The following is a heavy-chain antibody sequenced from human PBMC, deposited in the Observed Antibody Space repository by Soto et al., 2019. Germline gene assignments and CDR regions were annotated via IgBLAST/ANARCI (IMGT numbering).Heavy chain of an antibody. CDR1: CGSITSYN. D-gene: IGHD3-16*01. V-gene: IGHV4-59*01. CDR2: TSYTGNT. CDR3: ARLDYDPKFVNPVGGFHP. J-gene: IGHJ5*02. Sequence: PSETLSLTRIVSCGSITSYNWSWIRQFPWKGLEWIAYTSYTGNTNYNPSLQSRVTISMDTPKNQFSLKLTSMTAADTAMYYCARLDYDPKFVNPVGGFHPWGQGNLVTASS.